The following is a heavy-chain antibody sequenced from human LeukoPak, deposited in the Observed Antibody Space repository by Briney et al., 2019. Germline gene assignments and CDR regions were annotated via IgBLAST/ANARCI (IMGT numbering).Heavy chain of an antibody. J-gene: IGHJ4*02. CDR3: AREGVYSSGWSAYYYDSSGYGHLDY. CDR2: ISYDGSNK. D-gene: IGHD3-22*01. Sequence: GRSLRLSCAASGVTFSSYAMHWVRQAPGKGLEWVAVISYDGSNKYYADSVKGRFTISRDNSKNTLYLQMNSLRAEDTAVYYCAREGVYSSGWSAYYYDSSGYGHLDYWGQGTLVTVSS. V-gene: IGHV3-30*04. CDR1: GVTFSSYA.